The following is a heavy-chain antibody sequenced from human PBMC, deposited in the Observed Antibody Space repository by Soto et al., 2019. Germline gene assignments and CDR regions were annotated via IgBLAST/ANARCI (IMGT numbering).Heavy chain of an antibody. CDR2: INKKSDGGTT. CDR1: GFPFSNAW. V-gene: IGHV3-15*07. CDR3: TTHIKVTGTPDS. D-gene: IGHD6-19*01. J-gene: IGHJ4*02. Sequence: PGGSLRLSCAASGFPFSNAWMNWVRQAPGKGLEWVGRINKKSDGGTTDYTAPVKGRFTISRDDSKNMLYLQMDSLKTEDTAMYYCTTHIKVTGTPDSWGQGVLVTVSS.